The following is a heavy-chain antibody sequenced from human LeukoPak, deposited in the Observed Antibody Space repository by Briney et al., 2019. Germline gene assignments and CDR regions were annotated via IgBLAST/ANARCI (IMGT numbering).Heavy chain of an antibody. D-gene: IGHD3-10*01. CDR2: INPNSGGT. CDR1: GYTFTGYY. V-gene: IGHV1-2*02. J-gene: IGHJ4*02. CDR3: ARDGLWFGEPFDY. Sequence: ASVKVSCKASGYTFTGYYMHWVRQAPGQGLEWMGWINPNSGGTNYAQKFQGRVTMTRDTSISTAYMELSRLRSDDTAVYYRARDGLWFGEPFDYWGQGTLVTVSS.